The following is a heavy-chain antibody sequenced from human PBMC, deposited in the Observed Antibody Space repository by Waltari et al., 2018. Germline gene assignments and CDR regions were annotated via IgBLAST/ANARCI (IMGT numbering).Heavy chain of an antibody. D-gene: IGHD3-22*01. CDR1: GFTFSSYS. CDR2: ISSSSSTI. J-gene: IGHJ1*01. Sequence: EVQLVESGGGLVQPGGSLRLSCAASGFTFSSYSMNWVRQAPGKGLEWVSYISSSSSTIYYADSVKGRFTISRDNAKNSLYLQMNSLRAEDTAVYYCARGDDSSAIYFQHWGQGTLVTVSS. CDR3: ARGDDSSAIYFQH. V-gene: IGHV3-48*01.